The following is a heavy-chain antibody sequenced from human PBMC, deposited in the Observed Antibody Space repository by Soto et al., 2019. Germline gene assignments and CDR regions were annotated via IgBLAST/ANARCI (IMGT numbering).Heavy chain of an antibody. D-gene: IGHD5-12*01. V-gene: IGHV1-46*01. J-gene: IGHJ3*02. CDR3: ARDLGYSGYDYAAFDI. Sequence: QVQLVQSGAEVKKPGASVKVSCKASGYTFTSYYMHWVRQAPGQGLEWMGIINPSGGSTSYAQKFQGRVTMTRDTSTSTVYMELSRLRSEDTAVYYCARDLGYSGYDYAAFDIWGQGTMVTVSS. CDR2: INPSGGST. CDR1: GYTFTSYY.